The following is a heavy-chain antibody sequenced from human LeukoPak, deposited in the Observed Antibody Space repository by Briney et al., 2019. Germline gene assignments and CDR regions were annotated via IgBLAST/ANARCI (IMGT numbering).Heavy chain of an antibody. V-gene: IGHV1-18*01. J-gene: IGHJ4*02. CDR1: GYTFTSYG. CDR3: ARGYPPFDY. D-gene: IGHD3-16*02. Sequence: ASVKVSCKASGYTFTSYGISWVRQAPGQGLEWMGWISAYSGDTNHAQKFQGRATMTTDTSTSTAYMELRSLSSDDTAVYYCARGYPPFDYWGQGTLVTVSS. CDR2: ISAYSGDT.